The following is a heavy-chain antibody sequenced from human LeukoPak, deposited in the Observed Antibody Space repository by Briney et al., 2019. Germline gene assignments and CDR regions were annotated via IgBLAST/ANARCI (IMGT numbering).Heavy chain of an antibody. CDR1: GGSFSGYY. J-gene: IGHJ5*02. D-gene: IGHD6-13*01. V-gene: IGHV4-34*01. CDR2: INHSGST. Sequence: SETLSLTCAVYGGSFSGYYWSWIRQPPGKGLEWLGEINHSGSTNYNPSLKSRVTISVDTSKNQFSLKLSSVTAADTAVYYCARIRLYSSSWYVANWFDHWGQGTLVTVSS. CDR3: ARIRLYSSSWYVANWFDH.